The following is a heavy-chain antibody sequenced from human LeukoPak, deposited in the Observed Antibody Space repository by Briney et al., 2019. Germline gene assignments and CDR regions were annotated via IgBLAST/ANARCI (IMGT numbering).Heavy chain of an antibody. D-gene: IGHD3-10*01. V-gene: IGHV4-59*11. CDR1: GGSTSSHY. CDR3: ARLIPMANLVFDN. CDR2: IFYGGSS. J-gene: IGHJ4*02. Sequence: PSETLSLTCAVSGGSTSSHYWSWIRQPPGKGLEWIGYIFYGGSSNYNPSLKSRVTMLLDTSRNQFSLKLSSVTAADTAVYYCARLIPMANLVFDNWGQGALVTVSS.